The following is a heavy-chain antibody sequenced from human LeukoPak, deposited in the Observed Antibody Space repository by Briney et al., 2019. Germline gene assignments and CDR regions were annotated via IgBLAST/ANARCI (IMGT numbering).Heavy chain of an antibody. Sequence: GASVKVSCKASGYTFPTYYIQWVRQAPGQGLEWMGIINPSTNTTTYAQKFQGRVTMTRDTSTSTVYMELSSLRSEDTAIYYCARIRDGYNDAYDIWGQGTVVTVPS. V-gene: IGHV1-46*01. CDR3: ARIRDGYNDAYDI. CDR1: GYTFPTYY. CDR2: INPSTNTT. J-gene: IGHJ3*02. D-gene: IGHD5-24*01.